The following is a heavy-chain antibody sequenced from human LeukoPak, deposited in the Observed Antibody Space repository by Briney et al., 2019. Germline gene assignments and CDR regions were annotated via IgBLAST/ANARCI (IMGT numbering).Heavy chain of an antibody. D-gene: IGHD1-26*01. V-gene: IGHV1-69*01. CDR2: IIPSFGTP. CDR1: GGNFSSYP. Sequence: SAKVLCKASGGNFSSYPIRWVRQAPGQGLEWMGGIIPSFGTPDYPQKFQGRVTITADASTSTASMEPSRMRFEDTAVYYCAIRIKTAGFGGNSYYGIDDWGKGATGTASS. J-gene: IGHJ6*04. CDR3: AIRIKTAGFGGNSYYGIDD.